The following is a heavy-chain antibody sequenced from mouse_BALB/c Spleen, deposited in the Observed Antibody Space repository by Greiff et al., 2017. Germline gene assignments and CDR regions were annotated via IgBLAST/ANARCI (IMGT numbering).Heavy chain of an antibody. CDR1: GFTFSSYT. CDR3: ARGGLRRFSY. D-gene: IGHD2-4*01. CDR2: ISSGGSYT. V-gene: IGHV5-6-4*01. Sequence: EVKLVESGGGLVKPGGSLKLSCAASGFTFSSYTMSWVRQTPEKRLEWVATISSGGSYTYYPDSVKGRFTISRDNAKNTLYLQMSSLKSEDTAMYYCARGGLRRFSYWGQGTLVTVSA. J-gene: IGHJ3*01.